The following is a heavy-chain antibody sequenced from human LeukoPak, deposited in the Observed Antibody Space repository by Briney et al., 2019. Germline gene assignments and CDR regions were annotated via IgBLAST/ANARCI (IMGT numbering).Heavy chain of an antibody. CDR3: ARDGRYSSGWYYFDY. J-gene: IGHJ4*02. CDR1: GFTVSSNY. V-gene: IGHV3-53*01. D-gene: IGHD6-19*01. CDR2: IYSGGST. Sequence: GGSLRLSCAASGFTVSSNYMSWVRQAPGKGLEWVSVIYSGGSTYYADSVKGRFTISRDNSKNTLYLQMNSLRAEDTAVYYCARDGRYSSGWYYFDYWGQGTLDTVSS.